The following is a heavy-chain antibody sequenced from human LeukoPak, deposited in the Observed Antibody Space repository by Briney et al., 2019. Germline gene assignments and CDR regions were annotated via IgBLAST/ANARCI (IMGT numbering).Heavy chain of an antibody. CDR2: ISASGYTT. Sequence: PGGSLRLSCAASGFTFSSYGMHWVRQAPGKGLEWVSSISASGYTTYYADSVKGRFTISRDNSKNTLHLQMNSLRAEDTAIYYCAKEGFDYWGQGTLVTVSS. CDR3: AKEGFDY. J-gene: IGHJ4*02. CDR1: GFTFSSYG. V-gene: IGHV3-23*01.